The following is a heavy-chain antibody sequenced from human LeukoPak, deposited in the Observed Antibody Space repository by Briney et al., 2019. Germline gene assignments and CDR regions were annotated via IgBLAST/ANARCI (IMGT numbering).Heavy chain of an antibody. CDR3: AKDQDFDY. CDR2: IWYDGSNK. J-gene: IGHJ4*02. Sequence: PGRSLRLSCAASGFTFSTYGMHWVRQAPGNGLEWVAFIWYDGSNKYYADSVKGRFTISRDNSKNTLYLQMNSLRAEDTAVYYCAKDQDFDYWGQGTLVTVSS. CDR1: GFTFSTYG. V-gene: IGHV3-33*06.